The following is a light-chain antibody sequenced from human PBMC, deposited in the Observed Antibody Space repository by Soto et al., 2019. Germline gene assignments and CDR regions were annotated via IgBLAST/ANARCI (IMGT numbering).Light chain of an antibody. J-gene: IGKJ1*01. CDR3: PQYNNWWT. V-gene: IGKV3-15*01. Sequence: EIVMTQSPATLSVSPGERATLSCRASQSVSNNLAWYQKKPGQAPRLLIYGASTRATGIPARFSGSGSGTEFTLTISSQQSEDFAFYYCPQYNNWWTFGQGTRVDIK. CDR1: QSVSNN. CDR2: GAS.